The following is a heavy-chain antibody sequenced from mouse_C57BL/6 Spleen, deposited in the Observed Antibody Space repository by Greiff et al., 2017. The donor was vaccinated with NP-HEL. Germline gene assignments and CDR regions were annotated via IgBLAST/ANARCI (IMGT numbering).Heavy chain of an antibody. CDR1: GYTFTDYE. J-gene: IGHJ2*01. CDR2: IDPETGGT. CDR3: TREGYYFDY. Sequence: QVQLQQSGAELVRPGASVTLSSKASGYTFTDYEMHWVKQTPVHGLEWIGAIDPETGGTAYNQKFKGKAILTADKSSSTAYMELRSLTSEDSAVYYCTREGYYFDYWGQGTTLTVSS. V-gene: IGHV1-15*01.